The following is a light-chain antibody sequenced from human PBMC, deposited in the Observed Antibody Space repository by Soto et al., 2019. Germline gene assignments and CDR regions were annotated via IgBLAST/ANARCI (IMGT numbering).Light chain of an antibody. CDR1: QSVRND. J-gene: IGKJ4*01. CDR2: SAS. CDR3: QQRTNWPPT. Sequence: EIVLTQSPATLSLSPGERATLSCRASQSVRNDLVWYHQKPGQAPRVLIYSASNSATGIPARFSGSGSGTDFTLTISSLETEDFAVYYCQQRTNWPPTFVGGTKVEMK. V-gene: IGKV3-11*01.